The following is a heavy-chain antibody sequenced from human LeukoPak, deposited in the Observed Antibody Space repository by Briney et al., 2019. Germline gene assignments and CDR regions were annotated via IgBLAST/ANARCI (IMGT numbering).Heavy chain of an antibody. CDR3: ARAGRGLRYFDWLTYDY. J-gene: IGHJ4*02. V-gene: IGHV3-74*01. CDR2: INSDGSST. D-gene: IGHD3-9*01. CDR1: GFTFSSYW. Sequence: PGGSLRLSCAASGFTFSSYWMHWVRQAPGKGLMWVSRINSDGSSTNYADSVKGRFTISRDNAKNTLYLQMNSLRAEDTAVYYCARAGRGLRYFDWLTYDYWGQGTLVTVSS.